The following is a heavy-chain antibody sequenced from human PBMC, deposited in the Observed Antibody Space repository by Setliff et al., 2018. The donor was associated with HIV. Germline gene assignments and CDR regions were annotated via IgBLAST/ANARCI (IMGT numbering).Heavy chain of an antibody. CDR1: GGSVSGSY. CDR2: IYYSGST. V-gene: IGHV4-59*02. D-gene: IGHD3-9*01. CDR3: ARESQQYYDILTGFNYYYGMDV. J-gene: IGHJ6*02. Sequence: SETLSLTCNVSGGSVSGSYWSWVRQPPGKGLEWIGYIYYSGSTNYNPSLRSRVTISVDTSKNQVSLRLTSVTSADTALYYCARESQQYYDILTGFNYYYGMDVLGRGITVTVSS.